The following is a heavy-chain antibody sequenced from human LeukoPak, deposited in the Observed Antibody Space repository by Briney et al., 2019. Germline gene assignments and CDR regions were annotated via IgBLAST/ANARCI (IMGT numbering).Heavy chain of an antibody. CDR2: IIPILGIA. CDR1: GGTFSSYA. Sequence: GASVKVSCKASGGTFSSYAISWVRQAPGQGLEWMGRIIPILGIANYAQKFQGRVTITADKSTSTAYMELSSLRSEDTAVYYCARDLLRFLEWPDWGQGTLVTVSS. V-gene: IGHV1-69*04. D-gene: IGHD3-3*01. CDR3: ARDLLRFLEWPD. J-gene: IGHJ4*02.